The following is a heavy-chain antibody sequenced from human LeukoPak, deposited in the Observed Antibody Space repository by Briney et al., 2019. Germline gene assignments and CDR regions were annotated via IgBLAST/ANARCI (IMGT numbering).Heavy chain of an antibody. D-gene: IGHD3-10*01. J-gene: IGHJ4*02. CDR1: GFTFSDYY. Sequence: GGSLRLSCAASGFTFSDYYMSWIRQAPGKGLEWVSAISGSGGSTYYADSVKGRFTISRDNSKNTLYLQMNSLRAEDTAVYYCAKSTRITMVRGPPGYWGQGTLVTVSS. CDR2: ISGSGGST. V-gene: IGHV3-23*01. CDR3: AKSTRITMVRGPPGY.